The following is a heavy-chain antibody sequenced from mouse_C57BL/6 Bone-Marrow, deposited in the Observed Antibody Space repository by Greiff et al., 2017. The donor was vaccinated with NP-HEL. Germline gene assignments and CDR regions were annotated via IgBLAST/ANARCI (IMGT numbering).Heavy chain of an antibody. V-gene: IGHV1-26*01. Sequence: EVQLQQSGPELVKPGASVKISCKASGYTFTDYYMNWVKQSHGKSLEWIGDINPNNGGTSYNQKFKGKATLTVDKSSSTASMELRSLTSEDSAVYYCGGGDLWYFDVWGTGTTVTVSS. CDR2: INPNNGGT. CDR3: GGGDLWYFDV. J-gene: IGHJ1*03. D-gene: IGHD3-3*01. CDR1: GYTFTDYY.